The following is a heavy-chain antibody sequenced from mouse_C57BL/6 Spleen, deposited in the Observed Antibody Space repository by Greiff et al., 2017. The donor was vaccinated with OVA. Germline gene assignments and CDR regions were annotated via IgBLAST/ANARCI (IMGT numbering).Heavy chain of an antibody. CDR3: ARGHYYAMDY. J-gene: IGHJ4*01. CDR2: INPSTGGT. CDR1: GYSFTGYY. Sequence: VQLQQSGPELVKPGASVKISCKASGYSFTGYYMHWVKQSSEKSLEWIGEINPSTGGTSYNQKFKGKATLTVDKSSSTAYMQLKSLTSEDSAVYYCARGHYYAMDYWGQGTSATVSS. V-gene: IGHV1-43*01.